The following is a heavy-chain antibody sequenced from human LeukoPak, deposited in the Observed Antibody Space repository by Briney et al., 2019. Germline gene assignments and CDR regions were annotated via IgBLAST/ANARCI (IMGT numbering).Heavy chain of an antibody. CDR3: AKVGASEWSILLCPIKN. J-gene: IGHJ4*02. Sequence: GGSLRLSCAASGFTFSNYGMHWVRQAPGKGLEWVAVISYDGSNKYYADSVKGRFTISRDNSKNTLYLQMSSLRAEDTAVYYCAKVGASEWSILLCPIKNWGQGTLVTVSS. D-gene: IGHD2-8*01. V-gene: IGHV3-30*18. CDR2: ISYDGSNK. CDR1: GFTFSNYG.